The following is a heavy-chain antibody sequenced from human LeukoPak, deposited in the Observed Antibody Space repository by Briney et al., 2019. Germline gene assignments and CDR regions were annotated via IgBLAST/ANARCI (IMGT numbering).Heavy chain of an antibody. Sequence: ASVKVSCKASGYTFTSYYMHWVRQAPGQGLEWMGIINPSGGSTSYAQKFQGRVTMTRDTSTSTVYMELSSLRSEDTAVYYCAKDLYYYDSSGYYPTFDYWGQGTLVTVSS. J-gene: IGHJ4*02. CDR1: GYTFTSYY. V-gene: IGHV1-46*01. CDR3: AKDLYYYDSSGYYPTFDY. D-gene: IGHD3-22*01. CDR2: INPSGGST.